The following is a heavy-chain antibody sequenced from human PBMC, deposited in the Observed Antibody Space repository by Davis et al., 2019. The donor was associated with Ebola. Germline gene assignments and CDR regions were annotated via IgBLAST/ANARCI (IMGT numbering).Heavy chain of an antibody. V-gene: IGHV1-2*06. CDR2: INPNSGGT. D-gene: IGHD6-13*01. CDR3: ARRIARNWFDP. Sequence: AASVKVSCKASGYTFTGYYMHWVRQAPGQGLEWMGRINPNSGGTNYAQNVQGRVTMTTDTSTSTAYMELRSLRSDDTAVYYCARRIARNWFDPWGQGTLVTVSS. CDR1: GYTFTGYY. J-gene: IGHJ5*02.